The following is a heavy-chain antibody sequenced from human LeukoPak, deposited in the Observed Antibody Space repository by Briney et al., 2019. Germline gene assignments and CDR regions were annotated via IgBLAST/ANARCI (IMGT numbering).Heavy chain of an antibody. CDR2: IKQDGSEK. J-gene: IGHJ5*02. CDR3: ARASDPWLQLT. D-gene: IGHD5-24*01. V-gene: IGHV3-7*05. CDR1: GFTFSNYW. Sequence: GGSLRLSCAASGFTFSNYWMIWVRQAPGKGLEWVGNIKQDGSEKRYADSVRGRFSMSRDNAQTSLYLQMNSLRAEDTAVYYCARASDPWLQLTWGQGTLVTVSS.